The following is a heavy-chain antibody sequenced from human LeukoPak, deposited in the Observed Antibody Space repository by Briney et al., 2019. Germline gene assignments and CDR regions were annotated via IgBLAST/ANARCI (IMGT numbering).Heavy chain of an antibody. Sequence: NPGGSLRLSCAASGFTFSTYNMNWVRQAPGKGLEWVSSISSSSSYIEYADSVKGRFTISRDNAKNSLYLQMNSLRAEDTAVYYCARAVSMGRGDYLGQGTLVTVSS. CDR2: ISSSSSYI. CDR3: ARAVSMGRGDY. CDR1: GFTFSTYN. J-gene: IGHJ4*02. V-gene: IGHV3-21*01. D-gene: IGHD5-24*01.